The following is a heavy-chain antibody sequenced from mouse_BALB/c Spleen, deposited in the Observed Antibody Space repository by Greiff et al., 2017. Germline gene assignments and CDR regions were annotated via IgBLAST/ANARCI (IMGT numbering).Heavy chain of an antibody. CDR3: AREGSYGYGFDY. Sequence: EVQLVESGGGLVKPGGSLKLSCAASGFTFSSYAMSWVRQSPEKRLEWVAEISSGGSYTYYPDTVTGRFTISRDNAKNTLYLEMSSLRSEDTAMYYCAREGSYGYGFDYWGKGTTLTVSS. CDR1: GFTFSSYA. J-gene: IGHJ2*01. D-gene: IGHD2-2*01. CDR2: ISSGGSYT. V-gene: IGHV5-9-4*01.